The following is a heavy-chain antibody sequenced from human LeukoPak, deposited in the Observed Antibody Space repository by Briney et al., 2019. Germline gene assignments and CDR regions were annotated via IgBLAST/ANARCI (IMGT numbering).Heavy chain of an antibody. CDR3: ARDSSGWSRDY. CDR2: VSRSSSLI. Sequence: GGSLRLSCAASGFTFSRYAMHRVRQAPGKGLEWVSTVSRSSSLIYYADSVKGRFTISRDDAKNSLYLQMNSLRVEDTAVYYCARDSSGWSRDYWGQGTLVTVSS. D-gene: IGHD6-19*01. CDR1: GFTFSRYA. V-gene: IGHV3-21*01. J-gene: IGHJ4*02.